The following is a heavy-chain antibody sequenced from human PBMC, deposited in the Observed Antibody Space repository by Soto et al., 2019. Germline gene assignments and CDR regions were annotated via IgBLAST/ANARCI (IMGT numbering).Heavy chain of an antibody. Sequence: GSLRLSCAASGFTFSSYAMSWVRQAPGKGLEWVSAISGSGGSTYYADSVKGRFTISRDNSKNTLYLQMNSLRAEDTAVYYCAKVAGDYYDSRGRKFDYWGQGTLVTVSS. CDR3: AKVAGDYYDSRGRKFDY. CDR1: GFTFSSYA. D-gene: IGHD3-22*01. J-gene: IGHJ4*02. CDR2: ISGSGGST. V-gene: IGHV3-23*01.